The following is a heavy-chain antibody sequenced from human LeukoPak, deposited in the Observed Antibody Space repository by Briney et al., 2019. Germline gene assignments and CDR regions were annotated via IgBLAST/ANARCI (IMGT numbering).Heavy chain of an antibody. Sequence: ASVKVSCKASGYTFTSYGISWVRQAPGQGLEWMGWISAYNGNTNYAQKLQGRVTMTADTSTSTAYMELRSLRSDDTAVYYCAREDNGYYSDCYMDVWGKGTTVTVSS. CDR3: AREDNGYYSDCYMDV. D-gene: IGHD5-12*01. CDR1: GYTFTSYG. J-gene: IGHJ6*03. CDR2: ISAYNGNT. V-gene: IGHV1-18*01.